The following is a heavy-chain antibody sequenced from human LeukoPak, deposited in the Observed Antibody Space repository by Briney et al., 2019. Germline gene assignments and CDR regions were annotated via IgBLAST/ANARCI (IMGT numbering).Heavy chain of an antibody. CDR2: IYYSGST. CDR3: ASLNVDTAMVTF. CDR1: GGSISSYY. V-gene: IGHV4-59*08. D-gene: IGHD5-18*01. J-gene: IGHJ4*02. Sequence: SETLSLTCTVSGGSISSYYWSWIRQPPGKGLEWIAYIYYSGSTKYNPSLKSRVTISVDTSMNQFSLKLSSVTAADTAVYYCASLNVDTAMVTFWGQGTLVTVSS.